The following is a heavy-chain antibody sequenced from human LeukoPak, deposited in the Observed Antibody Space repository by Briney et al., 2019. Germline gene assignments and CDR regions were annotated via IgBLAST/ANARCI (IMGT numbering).Heavy chain of an antibody. J-gene: IGHJ4*02. CDR2: ISGSGGST. V-gene: IGHV3-23*01. CDR1: GFTFTTYG. CDR3: AKAQGYATSWSPFDY. Sequence: GGSLRLSCAASGFTFTTYGMHWVRQAPGKGLEWVSAISGSGGSTYYADSVKGRFTISRDNSKNTLYLQMNSLRAEDTAVYYCAKAQGYATSWSPFDYWGQGTLVTVSS. D-gene: IGHD2-2*01.